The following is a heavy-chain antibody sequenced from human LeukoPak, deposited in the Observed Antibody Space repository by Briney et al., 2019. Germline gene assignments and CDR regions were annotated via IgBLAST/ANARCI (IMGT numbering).Heavy chain of an antibody. D-gene: IGHD5-12*01. CDR3: ARVAPYFDY. J-gene: IGHJ4*02. CDR1: GGSISSGGYY. V-gene: IGHV4-61*08. Sequence: SETLSLTCTVSGGSISSGGYYWSWIRQPPGKRLEWIGYIYNSASINYNPSLKSRVTMSVDTSKNQFSLRLSSVTAADTAVYYCARVAPYFDYWGQGILVTVSS. CDR2: IYNSASI.